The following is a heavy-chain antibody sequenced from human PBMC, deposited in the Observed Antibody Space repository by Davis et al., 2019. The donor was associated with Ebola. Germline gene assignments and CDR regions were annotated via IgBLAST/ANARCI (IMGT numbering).Heavy chain of an antibody. CDR1: GFTFNSYG. V-gene: IGHV3-11*01. D-gene: IGHD6-6*01. CDR3: ARGLAARRYYYGMDV. Sequence: GESLKISCAASGFTFNSYGMSWVRQAPGKGLEWVSAISSSGSTIYYADSVKGRFTISRDNAKNSLYLQMNSLRAEDTAVYYCARGLAARRYYYGMDVWGQGTTVTVSS. CDR2: ISSSGSTI. J-gene: IGHJ6*02.